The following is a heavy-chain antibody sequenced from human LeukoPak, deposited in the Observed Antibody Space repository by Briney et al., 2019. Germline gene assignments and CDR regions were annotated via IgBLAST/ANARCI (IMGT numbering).Heavy chain of an antibody. V-gene: IGHV4-34*01. J-gene: IGHJ6*03. CDR1: GGSFSAYY. CDR3: ARVRTSSLLGYFYMDA. D-gene: IGHD2-2*01. Sequence: SETLSLTCGVYGGSFSAYYWSWVRQPPGKGLEWIGEIDHSGSANYNSSLKPRVTLSVDTSKKTFSLRLTSVTAADTTVYFCARVRTSSLLGYFYMDAWGKGATVTVSS. CDR2: IDHSGSA.